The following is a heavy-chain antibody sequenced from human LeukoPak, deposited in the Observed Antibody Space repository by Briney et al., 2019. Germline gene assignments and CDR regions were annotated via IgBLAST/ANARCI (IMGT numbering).Heavy chain of an antibody. Sequence: GGSLRLSCAASGFTFSSYAMSWVRQAQGNGLEWVSAISGSGGSTYYADSVKGRFTISRDNSKNTLYLQMNSLRAEDTAVYYCAKVPPGIAAAGPIDYWGQGTLVTVSS. V-gene: IGHV3-23*01. D-gene: IGHD6-13*01. CDR2: ISGSGGST. CDR3: AKVPPGIAAAGPIDY. CDR1: GFTFSSYA. J-gene: IGHJ4*02.